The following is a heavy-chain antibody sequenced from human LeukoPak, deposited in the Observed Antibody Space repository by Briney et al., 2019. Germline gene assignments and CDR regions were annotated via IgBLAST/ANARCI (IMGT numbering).Heavy chain of an antibody. Sequence: GGSLRLSCAASGFTFSSYGMHWVRQTPGKGLEWVAVISYDGSNKYYADSVKGRFTISRDNSKNTLYLQMNSLRAEDTAVYYCAEASVGYGMDVWGKGTTVTVSS. CDR1: GFTFSSYG. CDR2: ISYDGSNK. CDR3: AEASVGYGMDV. D-gene: IGHD4-23*01. J-gene: IGHJ6*04. V-gene: IGHV3-30*18.